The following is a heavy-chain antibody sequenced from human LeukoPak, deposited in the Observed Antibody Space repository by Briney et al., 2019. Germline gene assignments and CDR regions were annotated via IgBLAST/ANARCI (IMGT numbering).Heavy chain of an antibody. J-gene: IGHJ5*02. Sequence: GGSLRLSCAASGFTFSTYAVSWVRQAPGKGLEWISSINPTGGSTNYADSVKGRFTISRDNSNNVLYLHMNSLRAEDTAVYYCARAGSGRSPDWFDPWGQGTLVTVSS. CDR2: INPTGGST. D-gene: IGHD1-26*01. CDR3: ARAGSGRSPDWFDP. V-gene: IGHV3-23*01. CDR1: GFTFSTYA.